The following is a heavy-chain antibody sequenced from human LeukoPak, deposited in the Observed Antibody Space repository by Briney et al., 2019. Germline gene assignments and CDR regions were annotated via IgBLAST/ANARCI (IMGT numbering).Heavy chain of an antibody. D-gene: IGHD3-3*01. Sequence: SETLSLTCTVSGGSISSYYWSWIRQPPGKGLEWIGYIYYSGSTNYNPSLKSRVTISVDTSKNQFSLKLSSVTAADTAVYYCARNYDFWSGYSYYFDYWGQGILVTVSS. CDR3: ARNYDFWSGYSYYFDY. CDR2: IYYSGST. V-gene: IGHV4-59*08. J-gene: IGHJ4*02. CDR1: GGSISSYY.